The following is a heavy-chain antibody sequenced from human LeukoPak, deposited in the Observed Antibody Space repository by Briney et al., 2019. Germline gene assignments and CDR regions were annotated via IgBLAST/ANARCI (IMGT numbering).Heavy chain of an antibody. CDR3: ARMDYFGGKRLLDY. D-gene: IGHD3-10*01. Sequence: SGPTLVKPPQTLTLTYTFSGFSLTRSGMCVTWIRQPPGKALEWLALIDVDDDKYYSTSLKTKLTISKDTSKSQVVLKMTNMDPVDTATYYCARMDYFGGKRLLDYWGQGTLVTVSS. V-gene: IGHV2-70*01. J-gene: IGHJ4*02. CDR2: IDVDDDK. CDR1: GFSLTRSGMC.